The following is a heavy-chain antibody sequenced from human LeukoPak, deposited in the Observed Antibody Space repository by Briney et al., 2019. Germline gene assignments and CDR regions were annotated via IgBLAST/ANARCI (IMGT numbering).Heavy chain of an antibody. D-gene: IGHD6-19*01. CDR1: GFTFSNYA. CDR3: AKGSYSSGPFGY. Sequence: PGGSLRLSCAVSGFTFSNYAMSWVRQAPGKGLQWVSGISRNGGSTDYTDSAKGRFTISRDNSKNTLYQQMNSLRAEDTAIYYCAKGSYSSGPFGYWGQGTLVTVSS. CDR2: ISRNGGST. V-gene: IGHV3-23*01. J-gene: IGHJ4*02.